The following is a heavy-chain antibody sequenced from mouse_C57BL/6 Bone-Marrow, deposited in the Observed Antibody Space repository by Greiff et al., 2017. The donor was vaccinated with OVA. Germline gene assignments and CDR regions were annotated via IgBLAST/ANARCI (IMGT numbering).Heavy chain of an antibody. CDR3: ARGEALLRYPQFAY. CDR2: IHPNSGST. D-gene: IGHD1-1*01. V-gene: IGHV1-64*01. J-gene: IGHJ3*01. Sequence: QVQLQQPGAELVKPGASVKLSCKASGYTFTSYWMHWVKQRPGQGLEWIGMIHPNSGSTNYNEKFKSKATLTVDKSSSTAYMQLSSLTSEDSAVYYCARGEALLRYPQFAYWGQGTLVTVSA. CDR1: GYTFTSYW.